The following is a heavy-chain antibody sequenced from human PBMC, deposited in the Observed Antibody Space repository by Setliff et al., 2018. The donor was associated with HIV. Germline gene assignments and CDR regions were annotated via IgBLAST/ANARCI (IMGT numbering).Heavy chain of an antibody. J-gene: IGHJ3*02. D-gene: IGHD3-16*01. Sequence: ETLSLSCTVSGFTFSNYCMNWVRQAPGKGLEWVANIKYDEIEKYYVDSVMGRFSISRDNAKNSVYLQMNSLRVEDSAVYYCARSLWGFVRNAAFEIWGQGTMVTVSS. CDR2: IKYDEIEK. V-gene: IGHV3-7*01. CDR1: GFTFSNYC. CDR3: ARSLWGFVRNAAFEI.